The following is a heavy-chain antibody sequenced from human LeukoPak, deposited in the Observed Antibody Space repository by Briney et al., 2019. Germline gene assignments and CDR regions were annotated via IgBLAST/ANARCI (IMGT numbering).Heavy chain of an antibody. CDR3: SRENGAFSPFGY. D-gene: IGHD2-8*01. J-gene: IGHJ4*02. CDR1: GGSISSYY. Sequence: SETLSLTCTVSGGSISSYYWSWIRQPPGQGLEWIGEISLSGLTNYNPSLKSRVTMALDKSKNHLSLNLTSVTAADTAVYYCSRENGAFSPFGYWGQGTLVTVPS. V-gene: IGHV4-59*12. CDR2: ISLSGLT.